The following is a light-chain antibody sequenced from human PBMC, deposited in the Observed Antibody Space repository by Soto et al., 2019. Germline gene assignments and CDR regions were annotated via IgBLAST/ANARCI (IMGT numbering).Light chain of an antibody. CDR1: SSDIGGYNF. CDR3: SSYTSNITLVL. V-gene: IGLV2-14*03. CDR2: DVR. Sequence: QSALTQPASVSGSPGQSITISCTGTSSDIGGYNFVSWYQHHPGKAPPLMIYDVRNRPAGVSNRFSGSKSGITASLTISGLQGGDEADYYCSSYTSNITLVLFGGVTELTVL. J-gene: IGLJ2*01.